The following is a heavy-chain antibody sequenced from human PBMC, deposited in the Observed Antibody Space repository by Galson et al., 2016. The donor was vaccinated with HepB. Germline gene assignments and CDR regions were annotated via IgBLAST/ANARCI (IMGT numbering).Heavy chain of an antibody. CDR3: ARGVADLPGYYWFDP. Sequence: QSGAEVKEPGESLKISCEGSGYSFTNYWIGWVRQMPGKGLEWMGIINPGDSDTRYSPSFQGQVTISADKSIGTAYLQWSRLKASDTAMYYCARGVADLPGYYWFDPWGQGTLVTVSS. V-gene: IGHV5-51*01. J-gene: IGHJ5*02. D-gene: IGHD3-9*01. CDR1: GYSFTNYW. CDR2: INPGDSDT.